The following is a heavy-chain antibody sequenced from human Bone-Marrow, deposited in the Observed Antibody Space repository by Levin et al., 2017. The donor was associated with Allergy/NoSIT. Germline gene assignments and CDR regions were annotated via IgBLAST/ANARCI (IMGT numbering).Heavy chain of an antibody. CDR3: VRPRRMALRYDAFDI. J-gene: IGHJ3*02. CDR1: GYTFPSYW. Sequence: GGSLRLSCKGSGYTFPSYWIGWVRQMPEKGLEWMGIIYPGDSDTRYSPSFQGQVTISVDKSISTAYLQWSSLKASDTAIYYCVRPRRMALRYDAFDIWGQGTMVTVSS. V-gene: IGHV5-51*01. CDR2: IYPGDSDT. D-gene: IGHD3-16*02.